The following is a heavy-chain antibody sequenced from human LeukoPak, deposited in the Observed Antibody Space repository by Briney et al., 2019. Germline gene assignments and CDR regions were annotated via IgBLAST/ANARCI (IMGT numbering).Heavy chain of an antibody. CDR3: ARVDSSSHDAFDI. Sequence: SETLSLTCTVSGGSISSYYWSWIRQPPGKGLEWIGYIYYSGSTNYNPSLKSRVTISVDTSKNQFSLKLSSVTAADTAVYYCARVDSSSHDAFDIWGQGTMVTVSS. CDR1: GGSISSYY. D-gene: IGHD6-13*01. V-gene: IGHV4-59*01. J-gene: IGHJ3*02. CDR2: IYYSGST.